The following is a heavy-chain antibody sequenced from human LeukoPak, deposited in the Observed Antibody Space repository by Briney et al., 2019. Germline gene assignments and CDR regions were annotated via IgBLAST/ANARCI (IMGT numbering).Heavy chain of an antibody. J-gene: IGHJ5*02. CDR1: GGSFSGYY. CDR3: ARGPGYYGSGSYLWFDP. CDR2: INHSGST. Sequence: PSETLSLTCAVYGGSFSGYYWSWIRQPPGKGLEWIGEINHSGSTNYNPSLKSRVTISVDTSKNQLSLKLSSVTAADTAVYYCARGPGYYGSGSYLWFDPWGQGTLVTVSS. V-gene: IGHV4-34*01. D-gene: IGHD3-10*01.